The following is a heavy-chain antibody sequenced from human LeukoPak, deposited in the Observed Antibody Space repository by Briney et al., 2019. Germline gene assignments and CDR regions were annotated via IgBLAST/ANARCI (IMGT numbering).Heavy chain of an antibody. J-gene: IGHJ4*02. V-gene: IGHV3-33*01. CDR2: VVVEGTNN. D-gene: IGHD5-18*01. Sequence: GGSLRLSCAASGFTFSSYGMHWVRQAPGKGLEWVAVVVVEGTNNTYADSVKGRSSLYREHSKNTLYLQMNSLRAEDTAVYYCARDREGCYGFFDYWGQGPLV. CDR3: ARDREGCYGFFDY. CDR1: GFTFSSYG.